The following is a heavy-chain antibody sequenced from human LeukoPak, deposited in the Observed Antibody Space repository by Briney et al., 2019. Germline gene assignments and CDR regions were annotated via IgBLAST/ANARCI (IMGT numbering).Heavy chain of an antibody. J-gene: IGHJ3*01. CDR2: ISGSGAST. CDR3: VKDKSLAMARRRGNSLDV. D-gene: IGHD6-19*01. V-gene: IGHV3-23*01. Sequence: PGGSLRLSCAASGYTFSSYAMNWVRQAPGKGLEWVSPISGSGASTFYADSVKGRFTISRDNAKSTLYLQMQSLRAEDTALYYCVKDKSLAMARRRGNSLDVWGPGTMVTVSS. CDR1: GYTFSSYA.